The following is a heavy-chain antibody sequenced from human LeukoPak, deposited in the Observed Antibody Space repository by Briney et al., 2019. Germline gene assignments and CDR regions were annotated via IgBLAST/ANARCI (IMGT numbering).Heavy chain of an antibody. V-gene: IGHV3-23*01. CDR1: GFTFRDDA. D-gene: IGHD1-26*01. J-gene: IGHJ5*02. Sequence: GGSLRLSCAASGFTFRDDAMTWVRQAQGKGLEWVSLISSSGANSYYADPVKGRFTISRDNSKNTLYLQMNNLRDEDAAEYYCAKDMELASWGQGTLVTVSS. CDR2: ISSSGANS. CDR3: AKDMELAS.